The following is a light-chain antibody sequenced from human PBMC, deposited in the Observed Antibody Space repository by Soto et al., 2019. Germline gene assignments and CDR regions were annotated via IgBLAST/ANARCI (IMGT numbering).Light chain of an antibody. Sequence: EIVLTQSPATLSLSPGERATLSCGASQSVTSRYLAWSQQNPGQAPRPLIYGASSRATGIPDRFSGSGSGTDFTLTISRLEPEDFAVYYCQQYGSPGTFGPGTKVDIK. J-gene: IGKJ1*01. CDR1: QSVTSRY. CDR2: GAS. V-gene: IGKV3-20*01. CDR3: QQYGSPGT.